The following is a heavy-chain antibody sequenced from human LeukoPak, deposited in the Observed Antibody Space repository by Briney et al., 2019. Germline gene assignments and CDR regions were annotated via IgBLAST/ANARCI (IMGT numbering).Heavy chain of an antibody. CDR3: ARTGYYYDSSGYPYYFDY. J-gene: IGHJ4*02. V-gene: IGHV1-18*04. Sequence: ASVKVSCKASGYTFTGYYMHWVRQAPGQGLEWMGWISAYNGNTNYAQKLQGRVTMTTDTSTSTAYMELRSLRSDDTAVYYCARTGYYYDSSGYPYYFDYWGQGTLVTVSS. CDR2: ISAYNGNT. D-gene: IGHD3-22*01. CDR1: GYTFTGYY.